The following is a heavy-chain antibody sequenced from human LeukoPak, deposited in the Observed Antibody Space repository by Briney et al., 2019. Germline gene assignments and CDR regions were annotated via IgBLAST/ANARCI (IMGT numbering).Heavy chain of an antibody. CDR1: GYTLTELS. Sequence: ASVKVSCKVSGYTLTELSMHWVRQAPGKGLEWMGGFDPEDGETIYAQKFQGRVTMTEDTSTATAYMELSSLRSEDTAVYYCATDITMIVVLTYWGQGTLVTVST. J-gene: IGHJ4*02. V-gene: IGHV1-24*01. CDR2: FDPEDGET. CDR3: ATDITMIVVLTY. D-gene: IGHD3-22*01.